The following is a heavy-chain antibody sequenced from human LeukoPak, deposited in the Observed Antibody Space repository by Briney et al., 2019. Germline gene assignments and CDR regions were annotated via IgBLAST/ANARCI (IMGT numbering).Heavy chain of an antibody. CDR3: ARERYQLIFHNWFDP. V-gene: IGHV1-2*02. D-gene: IGHD2-2*01. J-gene: IGHJ5*02. Sequence: ASVKVSCKASGYTFTGYYMHWVRQAPGQGLEWMGWINPTSGGTNYAQKFQGRVTMTRDTSISTAYMELSRRRSDDTAVYYCARERYQLIFHNWFDPWGQGTLVTVSS. CDR1: GYTFTGYY. CDR2: INPTSGGT.